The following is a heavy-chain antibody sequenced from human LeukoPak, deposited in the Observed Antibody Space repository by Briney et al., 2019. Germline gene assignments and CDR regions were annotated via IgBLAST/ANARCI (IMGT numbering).Heavy chain of an antibody. CDR1: GFTFSSYG. J-gene: IGHJ3*02. CDR3: ARDRMVRGVAFDI. Sequence: PGGSLRLSCAASGFTFSSYGMHWVRQAPGKGLEWVAVIWYDGSNKYYADSVKGRFTISRDNSKNTLYLQMNSLRAEDTAVYYCARDRMVRGVAFDIWGQGTMVTVSS. D-gene: IGHD3-10*01. CDR2: IWYDGSNK. V-gene: IGHV3-33*01.